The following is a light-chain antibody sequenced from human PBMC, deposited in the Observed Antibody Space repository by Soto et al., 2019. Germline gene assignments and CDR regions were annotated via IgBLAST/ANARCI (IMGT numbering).Light chain of an antibody. Sequence: DIQLTQSPSFLSASVGDGVTITCRASQGINNFLAWYQQKPGKAPKLVIYDASILQSGVPSRFSGSGSGTEFTLTISSLQPEDFATYYCQQLNSNPHTFGGGTKVDIK. CDR1: QGINNF. CDR3: QQLNSNPHT. V-gene: IGKV1-9*01. CDR2: DAS. J-gene: IGKJ4*01.